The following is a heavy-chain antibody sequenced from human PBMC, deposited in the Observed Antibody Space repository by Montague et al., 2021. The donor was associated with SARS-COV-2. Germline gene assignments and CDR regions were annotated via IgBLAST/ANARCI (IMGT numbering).Heavy chain of an antibody. V-gene: IGHV3-23*03. CDR3: AKDLVEFITIFGVVTKSPLGMDV. CDR1: GFTFSSYA. J-gene: IGHJ6*02. D-gene: IGHD3-3*01. Sequence: SLRLSCAASGFTFSSYAMSWVRQAPGKGLEWVSVIYSGGSSTYYADSVKGRFTISRDNSKNTLYLQMNSLRAEDTAVYYCAKDLVEFITIFGVVTKSPLGMDVWGQGTTVTVSS. CDR2: IYSGGSST.